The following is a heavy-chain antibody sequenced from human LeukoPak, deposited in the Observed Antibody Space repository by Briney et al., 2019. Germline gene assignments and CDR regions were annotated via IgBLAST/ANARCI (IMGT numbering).Heavy chain of an antibody. V-gene: IGHV1-2*02. J-gene: IGHJ4*02. CDR3: ARTASCGTNCYSYFDY. Sequence: ASVKVSCKASGYTFTGYYIHWVRQAPGQGLEVMGWINPHSGGTYYAQTFQARVTMTRDTSISTAYMELSRLRSDDTALYYCARTASCGTNCYSYFDYWGQGTLVTVSS. CDR1: GYTFTGYY. D-gene: IGHD2-21*01. CDR2: INPHSGGT.